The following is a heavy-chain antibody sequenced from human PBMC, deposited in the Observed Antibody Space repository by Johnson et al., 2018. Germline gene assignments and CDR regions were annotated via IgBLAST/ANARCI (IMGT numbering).Heavy chain of an antibody. CDR3: ASHDLRYYYYMDV. CDR1: GFTFSDYY. CDR2: ISSSGSYI. V-gene: IGHV3-11*04. J-gene: IGHJ6*03. Sequence: QVQLVQSGGGLVKPGGSLRLSCAASGFTFSDYYISWIRQAPGKGLEWVSYISSSGSYIYYADSVKGRFTISRDNAKNSLYLQMNSLRAEDTAVYYCASHDLRYYYYMDVWGKGTTVTVSS. D-gene: IGHD1-1*01.